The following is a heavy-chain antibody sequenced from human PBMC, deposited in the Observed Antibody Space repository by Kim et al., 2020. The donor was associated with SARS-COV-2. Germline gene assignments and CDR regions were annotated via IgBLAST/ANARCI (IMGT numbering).Heavy chain of an antibody. V-gene: IGHV4-34*01. D-gene: IGHD4-17*01. CDR3: ARKTSTVTTPGVAFDI. J-gene: IGHJ3*02. Sequence: LKSRVTISVATSKNQFSLKLSSVTAADTAVYYCARKTSTVTTPGVAFDIWGQGTMVTVSS.